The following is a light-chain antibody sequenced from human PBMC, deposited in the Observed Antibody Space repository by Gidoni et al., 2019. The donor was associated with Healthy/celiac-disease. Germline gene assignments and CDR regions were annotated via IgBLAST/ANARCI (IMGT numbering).Light chain of an antibody. V-gene: IGKV3-20*01. CDR1: QSVSNSY. CDR2: GAS. J-gene: IGKJ2*01. Sequence: EIVSTQSPGTLSLSPGERATISCRASQSVSNSYLAWYQQKPGQAPRLLIYGASSRATGIPDRFSGSGSGTDFTLTISRLEPEDFAVYYCQQYGSSPPAFGQGTKLEIK. CDR3: QQYGSSPPA.